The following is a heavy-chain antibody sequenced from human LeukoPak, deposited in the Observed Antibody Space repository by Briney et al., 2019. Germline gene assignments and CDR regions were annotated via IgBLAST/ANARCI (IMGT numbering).Heavy chain of an antibody. Sequence: PGGSLRLSCAASGFTFSSYEMNWVRQAPGKGLEWVSYISSSGSTIYYADSVKGRFTISRDNAKNSLYLQMNSLRAEDTAVYYCARSPMIVVVITPHFDYWGQGTLVTVSS. CDR3: ARSPMIVVVITPHFDY. V-gene: IGHV3-48*03. J-gene: IGHJ4*02. CDR2: ISSSGSTI. CDR1: GFTFSSYE. D-gene: IGHD3-22*01.